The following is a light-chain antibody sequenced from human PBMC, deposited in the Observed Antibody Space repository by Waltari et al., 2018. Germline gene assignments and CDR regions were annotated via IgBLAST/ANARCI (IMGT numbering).Light chain of an antibody. J-gene: IGKJ1*01. V-gene: IGKV3-15*01. CDR3: HQYNNWPRT. CDR2: GAS. CDR1: QSVGSK. Sequence: EIVMTQSPATLSVSPGARATLSCRASQSVGSKLAWYQQKPGQAPRLLIYGASTRATGIPARFSGSGSGTEFTLTISSLQSEDFAVYHCHQYNNWPRTFGQGTKVEIK.